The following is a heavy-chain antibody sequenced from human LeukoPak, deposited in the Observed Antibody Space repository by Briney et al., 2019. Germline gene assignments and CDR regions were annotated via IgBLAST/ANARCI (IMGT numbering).Heavy chain of an antibody. CDR2: ISYDGINK. CDR1: GFTLSSHG. V-gene: IGHV3-33*01. J-gene: IGHJ4*02. D-gene: IGHD4-23*01. Sequence: AGKSLRLSCAASGFTLSSHGMHWVRQAPGKGLEWVAVISYDGINKYYADSVKGRFTISRDDSKSTVYLQMNNLRADDTAVYYCARQGHGGNSLALDYWGQGTLVTVSS. CDR3: ARQGHGGNSLALDY.